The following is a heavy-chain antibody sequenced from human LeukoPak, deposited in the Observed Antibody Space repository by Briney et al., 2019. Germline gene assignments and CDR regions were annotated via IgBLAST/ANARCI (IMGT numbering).Heavy chain of an antibody. V-gene: IGHV4-39*01. D-gene: IGHD1-26*01. CDR2: FYYSGPS. J-gene: IGHJ2*01. CDR3: ARRVYSGSYNWYFDL. CDR1: GGSISSSSYY. Sequence: PSETLSLTCTVSGGSISSSSYYWGWIRQPPGKGLEWIGNFYYSGPSYYNPSLKSRVTISVDTSKNQFSLKLSSVTAPDTAVYYCARRVYSGSYNWYFDLWSRGTLVTVSS.